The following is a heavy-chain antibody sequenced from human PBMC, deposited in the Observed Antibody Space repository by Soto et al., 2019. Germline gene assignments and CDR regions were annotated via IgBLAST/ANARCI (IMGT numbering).Heavy chain of an antibody. J-gene: IGHJ6*02. V-gene: IGHV3-23*01. D-gene: IGHD3-9*01. CDR3: AKDSRYFSPQDGMDV. Sequence: GGSLRLSCAASGFTFRNYGMHWVRQAPGKGLVWVSAISGSGGSTYYADSVKGRFTISRDNSKNTLYLQMNSLRAEDTAVYYCAKDSRYFSPQDGMDVWGQGTTVTVSS. CDR1: GFTFRNYG. CDR2: ISGSGGST.